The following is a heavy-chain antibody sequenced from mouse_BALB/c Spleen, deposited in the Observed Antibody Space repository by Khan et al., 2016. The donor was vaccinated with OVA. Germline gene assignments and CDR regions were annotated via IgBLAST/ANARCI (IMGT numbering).Heavy chain of an antibody. CDR1: GYTFTDYA. J-gene: IGHJ3*01. V-gene: IGHV1S137*01. Sequence: QVRLQQSGAELVRPGVSVKISCKGSGYTFTDYAMHWVKQSHAKSLEWIGVISTYYGDVDYSQKFKGKATMTVDRSSSTAYMELARLTSEDSAIYYCARGWKFAYWGQGPLVTVSA. CDR2: ISTYYGDV. CDR3: ARGWKFAY.